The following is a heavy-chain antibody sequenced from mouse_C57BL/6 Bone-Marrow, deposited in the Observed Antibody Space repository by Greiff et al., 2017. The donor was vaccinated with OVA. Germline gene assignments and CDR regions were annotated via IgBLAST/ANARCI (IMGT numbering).Heavy chain of an antibody. CDR2: IHPNSGST. D-gene: IGHD1-1*01. CDR1: GYTFTSYW. V-gene: IGHV1-64*01. Sequence: VQLKESGAELVKPGASVKLSCKASGYTFTSYWMHWVKQRPGQGLEWIGMIHPNSGSTNYNEKFKSKATLTVDKSSSTAYMQLSSLTSEDSAVYYCARPLTTVVAWYFDVWGTGTTVTVSS. CDR3: ARPLTTVVAWYFDV. J-gene: IGHJ1*03.